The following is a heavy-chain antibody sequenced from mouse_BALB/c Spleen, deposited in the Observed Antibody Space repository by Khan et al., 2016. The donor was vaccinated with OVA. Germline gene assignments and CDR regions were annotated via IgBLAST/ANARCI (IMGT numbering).Heavy chain of an antibody. J-gene: IGHJ1*01. D-gene: IGHD1-2*01. CDR2: IHPSDSDT. CDR1: GYSFTSYW. V-gene: IGHV1-69*02. Sequence: QVQLKQSGAELVRPGASVKLSCKASGYSFTSYWMNWVKQRPGQGLEWIGLIHPSDSDTRLNQKFKDKATLTIDKSSSTAYMQLSSPTSEDSAVYCCARGYTASYWYFDVWGAGTTVTVSS. CDR3: ARGYTASYWYFDV.